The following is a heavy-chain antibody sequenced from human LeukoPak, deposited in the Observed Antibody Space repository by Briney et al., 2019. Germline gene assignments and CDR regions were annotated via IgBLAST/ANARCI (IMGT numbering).Heavy chain of an antibody. J-gene: IGHJ4*02. Sequence: QTGGSLRLSCEVSGFIFSYYGVNWVRQAPGKGLEWVSAISDSGDATYYADSVKGRFTISRDNAKNSLYLQMNSLRAEDTAVYYCASKRQLLSVNWGQGTLVTVSS. CDR3: ASKRQLLSVN. D-gene: IGHD2-2*01. V-gene: IGHV3-48*04. CDR1: GFIFSYYG. CDR2: ISDSGDAT.